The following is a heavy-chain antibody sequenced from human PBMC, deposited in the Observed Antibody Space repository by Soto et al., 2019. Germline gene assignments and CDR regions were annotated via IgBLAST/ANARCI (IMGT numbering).Heavy chain of an antibody. CDR1: GYTFTGYY. V-gene: IGHV1-2*02. CDR3: ARAHGDFQSNYYYGMDV. J-gene: IGHJ6*02. CDR2: INPNTGAT. Sequence: GASVKVSCKASGYTFTGYYMHWVRQAPGQGLEWMGYINPNTGATNYAQKFRGRVTMTRDTSINTAYMELSRLTSADTAVYYCARAHGDFQSNYYYGMDVWGQGTTVTV. D-gene: IGHD4-17*01.